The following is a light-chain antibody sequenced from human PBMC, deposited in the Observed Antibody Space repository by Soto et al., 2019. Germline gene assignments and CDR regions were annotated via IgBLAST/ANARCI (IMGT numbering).Light chain of an antibody. CDR3: QQNGRSPT. Sequence: EIVLTQSPDALSLSPGERVSLSCRASRPVVRQYIAWYHQKPGQAPRLLIHDAGSRATDIPDRFSGSDSASGTDFTLFINRLEPDDCGIFYCQQNGRSPTFGPGTKGDI. CDR1: RPVVRQY. CDR2: DAG. V-gene: IGKV3-20*01. J-gene: IGKJ3*01.